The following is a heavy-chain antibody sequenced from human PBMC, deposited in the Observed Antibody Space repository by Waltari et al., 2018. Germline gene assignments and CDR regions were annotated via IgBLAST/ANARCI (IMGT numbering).Heavy chain of an antibody. D-gene: IGHD2-2*01. Sequence: QVQLQESGHGLVKPSGTLPLPCAVSADSLSGNYWWSWVRQSPEKGLEWIGQVHHSGKTHYNPSLQSRVAISVDKPKNQFSLNLNSVTAADTAIYYCAGDRAIGLFFDYWGRGTLVTVSS. CDR2: VHHSGKT. J-gene: IGHJ4*02. V-gene: IGHV4-4*02. CDR1: ADSLSGNYW. CDR3: AGDRAIGLFFDY.